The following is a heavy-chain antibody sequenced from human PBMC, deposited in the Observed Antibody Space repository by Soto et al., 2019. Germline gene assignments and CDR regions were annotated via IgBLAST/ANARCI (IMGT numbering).Heavy chain of an antibody. V-gene: IGHV1-69*12. CDR2: IIPIFGTA. CDR1: GGTFSSYA. Sequence: QVQLVQSGAEVKKPGSSVKVSCKASGGTFSSYAISWVRQAPGQGLEWMGGIIPIFGTANYAQKFQGRVTITAAESTSTACMELSSLRSEDTAVYYCARDRRRYYDSSGYYTLDYWGQGTLVTVSS. J-gene: IGHJ4*02. CDR3: ARDRRRYYDSSGYYTLDY. D-gene: IGHD3-22*01.